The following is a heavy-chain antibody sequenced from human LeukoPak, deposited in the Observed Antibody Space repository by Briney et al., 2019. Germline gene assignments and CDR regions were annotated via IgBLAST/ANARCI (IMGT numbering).Heavy chain of an antibody. J-gene: IGHJ4*02. Sequence: SWVRQAPGKGLEWVGSIKSKTDGGTTDYAAPVKGRFTISRDDSKNTLYLQMNSLKTEDTAVYYCTTHRFGSGWSRPFDYWGQGTLVTVSS. CDR3: TTHRFGSGWSRPFDY. CDR2: IKSKTDGGTT. V-gene: IGHV3-15*01. D-gene: IGHD6-19*01.